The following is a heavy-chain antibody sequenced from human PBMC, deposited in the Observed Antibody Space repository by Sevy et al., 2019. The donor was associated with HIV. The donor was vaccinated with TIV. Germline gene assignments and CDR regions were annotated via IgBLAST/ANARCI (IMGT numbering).Heavy chain of an antibody. CDR2: IYYTGSS. Sequence: SETLSLTCTVSGVSISPYYWTWVRQPPGKGLEWIGYIYYTGSSDHKSSLKGRVTTSVDTSKNQFSLRLTSVTAADTAIYYCARGGPIQHQLDYFDSWGQGTLVTVSS. CDR3: ARGGPIQHQLDYFDS. J-gene: IGHJ4*02. V-gene: IGHV4-59*01. CDR1: GVSISPYY. D-gene: IGHD2-2*01.